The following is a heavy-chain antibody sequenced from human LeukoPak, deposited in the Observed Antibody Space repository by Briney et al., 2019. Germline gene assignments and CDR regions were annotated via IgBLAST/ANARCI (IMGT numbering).Heavy chain of an antibody. CDR3: ARSGDAYSFDY. CDR1: GGAIGSGGYY. V-gene: IGHV4-31*03. D-gene: IGHD5-24*01. Sequence: PSETLSLTCTVSGGAIGSGGYYWSWIRQRPGKGLDWIGYIYYTGTTYYHPSLKSRVTISLDTSENQFSLRLNSVTAADAAVYFCARSGDAYSFDYWGQGSLVIVSS. CDR2: IYYTGTT. J-gene: IGHJ4*02.